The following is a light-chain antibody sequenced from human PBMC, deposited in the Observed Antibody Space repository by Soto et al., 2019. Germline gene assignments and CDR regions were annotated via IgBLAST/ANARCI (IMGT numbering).Light chain of an antibody. V-gene: IGKV1-39*01. CDR1: QSISSY. CDR2: AAS. Sequence: DIQMTQSPSSLSASVGDRVTITCRASQSISSYLMWYQQKPGKAPKLLIYAASSLQSGVPSMFSGSGSGTDFTLTISSLQPEDVATYYCQQSYSTPRTFGQGTKVEIK. CDR3: QQSYSTPRT. J-gene: IGKJ1*01.